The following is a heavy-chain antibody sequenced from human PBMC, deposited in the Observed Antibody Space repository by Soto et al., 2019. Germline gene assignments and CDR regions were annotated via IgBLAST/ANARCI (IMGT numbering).Heavy chain of an antibody. CDR3: ARYYFDSSGYSNWFDP. D-gene: IGHD3-22*01. J-gene: IGHJ5*02. CDR1: GGSITSGAYY. V-gene: IGHV4-31*11. CDR2: IHYSGRT. Sequence: SETLSLTCAVSGGSITSGAYYWAWIRQHPGKGLEWIAYIHYSGRTYYNPSLKSRVTISVDTSNNQFSLKLSSVAAADTAVYYCARYYFDSSGYSNWFDPWGQGTLVTVSS.